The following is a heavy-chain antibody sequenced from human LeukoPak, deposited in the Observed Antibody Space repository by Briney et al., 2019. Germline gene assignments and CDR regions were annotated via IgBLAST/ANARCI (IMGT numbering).Heavy chain of an antibody. V-gene: IGHV3-20*04. Sequence: GGSLRLSCAASGYTVSDKPMTWVRQAAGKGLEWVSGITWNGGRTGYADSVKGRFTISRDNAKNSLYLQMNSLRVEDTAFYYCARGGDYYGSGSFYTPLGYWGQGTLVTVSS. CDR1: GYTVSDKP. CDR2: ITWNGGRT. D-gene: IGHD3-10*01. CDR3: ARGGDYYGSGSFYTPLGY. J-gene: IGHJ4*02.